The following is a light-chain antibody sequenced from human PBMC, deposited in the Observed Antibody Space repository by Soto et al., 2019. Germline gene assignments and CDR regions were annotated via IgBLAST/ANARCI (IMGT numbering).Light chain of an antibody. Sequence: DIQMTQSPSSLSASVGDRATITCRASQGISNYLAWYQQKPGKVPKLLIYSASTLQSGVPSRFSGSGSGTDFTLTISSLEPEDVATYYCQHYNNAPYTFGQGTKVDIK. J-gene: IGKJ2*01. CDR1: QGISNY. CDR3: QHYNNAPYT. CDR2: SAS. V-gene: IGKV1-27*01.